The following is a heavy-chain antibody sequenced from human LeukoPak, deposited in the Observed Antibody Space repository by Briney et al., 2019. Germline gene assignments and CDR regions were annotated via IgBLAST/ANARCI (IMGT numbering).Heavy chain of an antibody. CDR1: GGSFSGYY. V-gene: IGHV4-34*09. CDR2: INHSGST. J-gene: IGHJ4*02. Sequence: SETLSLTCAVYGGSFSGYYWSWIRQPPGKGLEWIGEINHSGSTNYNPSLKSRVTISVDTSKNQFSLKLSSVTAADTAVYYCARYCSSTSCQGDFDYWGQGTLVTVSS. CDR3: ARYCSSTSCQGDFDY. D-gene: IGHD2-2*01.